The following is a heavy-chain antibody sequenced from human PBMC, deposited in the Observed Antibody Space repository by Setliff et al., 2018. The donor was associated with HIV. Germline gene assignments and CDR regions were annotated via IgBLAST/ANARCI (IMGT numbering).Heavy chain of an antibody. Sequence: SETLSLTCTVSGGSISSYYWSWIRQPPGKGLEWIGYIYSSGATSYSPSLKSRVTLSVDTSKNQFSLKLSSVTAADTAVYYCARGMIWGAYYYYMDVWGTGTTVTVSS. J-gene: IGHJ6*03. V-gene: IGHV4-59*08. CDR1: GGSISSYY. CDR3: ARGMIWGAYYYYMDV. D-gene: IGHD3-16*01. CDR2: IYSSGAT.